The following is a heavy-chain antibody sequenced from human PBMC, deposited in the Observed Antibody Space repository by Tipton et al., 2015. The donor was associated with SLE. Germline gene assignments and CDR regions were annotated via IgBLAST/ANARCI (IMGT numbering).Heavy chain of an antibody. Sequence: GSLRLSCAASGFTFTNYAMTWVRQAPGKGLEWVSAISGSCGSSNYADSVKGRFTISRDNSQNTMYLQMNSLRAEDAAVYYCAKDGVRGLWRPYYFDYWGHGTRVFVSS. V-gene: IGHV3-23*01. CDR3: AKDGVRGLWRPYYFDY. D-gene: IGHD3-3*01. J-gene: IGHJ4*01. CDR1: GFTFTNYA. CDR2: ISGSCGSS.